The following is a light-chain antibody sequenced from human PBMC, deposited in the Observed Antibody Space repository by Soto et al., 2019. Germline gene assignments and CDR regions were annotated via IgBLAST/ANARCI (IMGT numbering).Light chain of an antibody. CDR1: RSVSSNY. Sequence: AVAQSASTLTLSPGNRATLSCRTGRSVSSNYLAWYQQKPGQAPRPLIYGASTRATGIPARFSGSGSGTEFTLTISRLEPDDFAIYYCQQCSNCPLTFGGGTKVDIK. CDR3: QQCSNCPLT. V-gene: IGKV3-20*01. CDR2: GAS. J-gene: IGKJ4*01.